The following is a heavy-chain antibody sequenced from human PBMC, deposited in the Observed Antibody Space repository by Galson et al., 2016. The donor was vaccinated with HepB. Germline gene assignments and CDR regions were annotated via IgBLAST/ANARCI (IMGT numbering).Heavy chain of an antibody. CDR1: GFTFSSYG. CDR2: ISYDGSNK. V-gene: IGHV3-30*18. Sequence: SLRLSCAASGFTFSSYGMHWVRQAPGKGLEWVAVISYDGSNKYYADSVRGRFTISRDNSKHTLYLQMNSLGAEDTAVYFCAKEGPSVYSSGQLDYWGQGTLSPSPQ. J-gene: IGHJ4*02. CDR3: AKEGPSVYSSGQLDY. D-gene: IGHD6-25*01.